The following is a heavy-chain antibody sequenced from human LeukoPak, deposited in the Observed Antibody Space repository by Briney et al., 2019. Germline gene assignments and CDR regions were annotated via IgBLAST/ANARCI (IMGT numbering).Heavy chain of an antibody. D-gene: IGHD3-10*01. CDR2: INPNSGGT. CDR1: GYTFTGYY. V-gene: IGHV1-2*02. CDR3: ARDNSFGELSFDY. Sequence: ASVTVSCKASGYTFTGYYVHWVRQAPGQGLEWMGWINPNSGGTKYAQKFQGRVTMTRDTSISTAYMELSRLRSDDTAVYYCARDNSFGELSFDYWGQGTLVTVSS. J-gene: IGHJ4*02.